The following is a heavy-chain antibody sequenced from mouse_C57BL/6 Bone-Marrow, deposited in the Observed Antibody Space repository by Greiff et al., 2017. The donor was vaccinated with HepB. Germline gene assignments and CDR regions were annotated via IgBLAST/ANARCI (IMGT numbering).Heavy chain of an antibody. CDR1: GYTFTSYW. D-gene: IGHD2-4*01. CDR2: IFPGNSDT. Sequence: VQLQQSGTVLARPGASVKMSCKTSGYTFTSYWMHWVKQRPGQGLEWIVAIFPGNSDTSYNQKFKGKAKLTAFTSASTAYMELSSLTNEDSAVKYCTRNRMGLRRGYFDVWSTGTAVTVSS. J-gene: IGHJ1*03. V-gene: IGHV1-5*01. CDR3: TRNRMGLRRGYFDV.